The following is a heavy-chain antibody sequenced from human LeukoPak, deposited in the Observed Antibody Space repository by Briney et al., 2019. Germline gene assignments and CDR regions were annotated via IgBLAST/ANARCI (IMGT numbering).Heavy chain of an antibody. CDR3: ARLPLAAAGRGYYYYYGMDV. V-gene: IGHV4-59*08. Sequence: SETLSPTCTVSGGSISSYYWSWLRQPPGKGLEWIGCIYYSGSTNYNPSLKSRVTISVDTSKNQFSLKLSSVTAADTAVYYCARLPLAAAGRGYYYYYGMDVWGQGTTVTVSS. CDR2: IYYSGST. J-gene: IGHJ6*02. CDR1: GGSISSYY. D-gene: IGHD6-13*01.